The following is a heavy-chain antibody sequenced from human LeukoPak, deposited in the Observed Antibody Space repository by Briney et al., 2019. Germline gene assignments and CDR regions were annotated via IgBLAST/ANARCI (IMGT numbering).Heavy chain of an antibody. CDR1: GYSISSGYY. V-gene: IGHV4-38-2*02. Sequence: KSSETLSLTCTVSGYSISSGYYWGWIRQPPGKGLEWIGSIYHSGSTYYNPSLKSRVTISVDTSKNQVSLKMSSVTAADTAVYYCAKSGGYGLIDYWGQGTLVTVSS. CDR3: AKSGGYGLIDY. D-gene: IGHD6-25*01. CDR2: IYHSGST. J-gene: IGHJ4*01.